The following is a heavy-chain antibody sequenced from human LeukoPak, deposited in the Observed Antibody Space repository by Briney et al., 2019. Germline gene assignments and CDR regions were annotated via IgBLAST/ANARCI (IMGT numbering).Heavy chain of an antibody. Sequence: GASVKVSCKASGYTFTSYGISWVRQAPGQGLEWMGGIIPIFGTANYAQKFQGRVTITTDESTSTAYMELSSLRSEDTAVYYCARGRSSTSCFDYWGQGTLVTVSS. CDR3: ARGRSSTSCFDY. D-gene: IGHD2-2*01. CDR1: GYTFTSYG. V-gene: IGHV1-69*05. J-gene: IGHJ4*02. CDR2: IIPIFGTA.